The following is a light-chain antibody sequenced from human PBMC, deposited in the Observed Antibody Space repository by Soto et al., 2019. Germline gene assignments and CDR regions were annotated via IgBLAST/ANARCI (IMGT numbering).Light chain of an antibody. J-gene: IGKJ5*01. CDR1: QSVSKS. Sequence: EIGMTQSPATLSVSPGERATLSCRASQSVSKSLAWYQQKPGQAPRLLISSAPTRATGIPARFSGSGSETEFTLTISSLQSEDFAVYYCQQYNNWPPITFGQGTRLEIK. V-gene: IGKV3-15*01. CDR3: QQYNNWPPIT. CDR2: SAP.